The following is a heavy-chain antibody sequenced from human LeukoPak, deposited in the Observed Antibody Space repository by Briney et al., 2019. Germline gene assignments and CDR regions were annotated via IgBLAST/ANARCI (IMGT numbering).Heavy chain of an antibody. CDR1: GFTFSSYA. D-gene: IGHD3-3*01. V-gene: IGHV3-23*01. Sequence: QTGGSLRLSCAASGFTFSSYAMSWVRQAPGKGLEWVSAISGSGGSTYYADSVKGRFTISRDNSKNTLYLQMNSLRAEDTAVYYCAKDLHAHYDFWSGYYTEWLDYWGQGTLVTVSS. J-gene: IGHJ4*02. CDR3: AKDLHAHYDFWSGYYTEWLDY. CDR2: ISGSGGST.